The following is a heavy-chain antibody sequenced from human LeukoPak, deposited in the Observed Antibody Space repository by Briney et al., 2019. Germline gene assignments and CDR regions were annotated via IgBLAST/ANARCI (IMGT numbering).Heavy chain of an antibody. J-gene: IGHJ4*02. CDR2: ISYDGSNE. V-gene: IGHV3-30*04. D-gene: IGHD5-18*01. Sequence: PGGSLRLSCAASGFTFSSYAIHWVRQAPGKGLEWVAVISYDGSNEYYADSVKGRFTISRDNSKSTLYLQMNSLRAEDTAVYYCAKDPSRYGYAVDYWGQGTLVTVSS. CDR1: GFTFSSYA. CDR3: AKDPSRYGYAVDY.